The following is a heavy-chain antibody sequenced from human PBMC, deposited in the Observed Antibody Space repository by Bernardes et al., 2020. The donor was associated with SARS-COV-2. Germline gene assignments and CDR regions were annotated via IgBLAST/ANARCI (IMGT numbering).Heavy chain of an antibody. Sequence: GGSLRLSCAASGFTFSSYAMTWVRQAPGKGLAWVSAISGSGIAKYHADSVKGRFTISRGNSKNTLYLQMNSLRAEDTAIYYCAKGWNLDVWGQGTTVTVSS. J-gene: IGHJ6*02. CDR3: AKGWNLDV. D-gene: IGHD1-1*01. CDR2: ISGSGIAK. V-gene: IGHV3-23*01. CDR1: GFTFSSYA.